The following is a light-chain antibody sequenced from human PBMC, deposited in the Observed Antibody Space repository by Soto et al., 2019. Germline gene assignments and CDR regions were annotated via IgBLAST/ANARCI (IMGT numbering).Light chain of an antibody. J-gene: IGKJ5*01. Sequence: EIVLTQSPGTLSLSPGERATLSCGASHSVSSSYSAWYQQKPRQAPRLLIYGASSRTTGIPDRFSGGGSGTVFTLTISRLEPEDFAVYCCQQYGSSPPITFGQGTRLEIK. CDR1: HSVSSSY. CDR2: GAS. V-gene: IGKV3-20*01. CDR3: QQYGSSPPIT.